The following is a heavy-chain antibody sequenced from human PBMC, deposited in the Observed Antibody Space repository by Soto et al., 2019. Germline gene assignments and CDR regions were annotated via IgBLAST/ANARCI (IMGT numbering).Heavy chain of an antibody. V-gene: IGHV4-31*03. D-gene: IGHD6-19*01. Sequence: QVQLQESGPELVKPSQTLSLTCTVSGGSISSNGHYWTWIRQHPGKGLEWIAYIYYTGNTYYNPSLKSRLSLSVDTSKNQFSLYLRSVTAADTAVYYCSREQWGFDSWGQGTLVTVSS. CDR3: SREQWGFDS. CDR2: IYYTGNT. CDR1: GGSISSNGHY. J-gene: IGHJ4*02.